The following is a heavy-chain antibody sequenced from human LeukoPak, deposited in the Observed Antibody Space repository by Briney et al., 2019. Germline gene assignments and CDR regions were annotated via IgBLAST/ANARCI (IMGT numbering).Heavy chain of an antibody. J-gene: IGHJ4*02. CDR3: ASMWGYVDYARYYFDY. CDR1: GFTFSSYW. D-gene: IGHD4-17*01. V-gene: IGHV3-7*01. CDR2: IKQDGSEK. Sequence: GGSLRLSCAASGFTFSSYWMSWVRQAPGKGLEWVANIKQDGSEKYYVDSVKGRFTISRDKAKNSLYLQMNSLRAEDTAVYYCASMWGYVDYARYYFDYWGQGTLVTVSS.